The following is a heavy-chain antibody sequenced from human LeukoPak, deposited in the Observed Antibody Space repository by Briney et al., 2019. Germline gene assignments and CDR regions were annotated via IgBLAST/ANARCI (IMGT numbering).Heavy chain of an antibody. D-gene: IGHD6-13*01. CDR3: ARCVAAAGTGSYWFDP. Sequence: GESLKISCKGSGYSFTSYWIGWVRQMPGKGLEWMGIIYPGDSDTRYSPSFQGQVTISADKSISTAYLQWSSLKVSDTAMYYCARCVAAAGTGSYWFDPWGQGTLVTVSS. J-gene: IGHJ5*02. CDR2: IYPGDSDT. CDR1: GYSFTSYW. V-gene: IGHV5-51*01.